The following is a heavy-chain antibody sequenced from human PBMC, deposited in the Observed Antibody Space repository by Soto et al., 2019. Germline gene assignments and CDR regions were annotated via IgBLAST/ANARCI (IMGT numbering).Heavy chain of an antibody. CDR2: IYYGGST. CDR1: GASGHSGGYY. V-gene: IGHV4-31*03. Sequence: TLTLSCPVPGASGHSGGYYWNWIRQHPGKGLEWIGNIYYGGSTSYNPSLKSRVTISIDTSKNQFSLKLTSVTAADTAVYYCARDGACSRGDCYLGYGLDVWGQGTKVTVYS. D-gene: IGHD2-15*01. CDR3: ARDGACSRGDCYLGYGLDV. J-gene: IGHJ6*02.